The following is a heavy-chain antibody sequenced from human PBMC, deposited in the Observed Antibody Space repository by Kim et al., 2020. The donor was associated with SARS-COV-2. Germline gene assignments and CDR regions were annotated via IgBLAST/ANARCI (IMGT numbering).Heavy chain of an antibody. D-gene: IGHD5-18*01. CDR3: AREKGYTNGAHFDF. CDR1: GYTFTNYY. V-gene: IGHV1-46*01. CDR2: IIPSDGST. J-gene: IGHJ4*02. Sequence: ASVKVSCKASGYTFTNYYMHWVRQAPGQGLEWMGIIIPSDGSTTYAQKFQGRVTLTRDTSTSTVYMELSSLTSEDTAVYYCAREKGYTNGAHFDFWSQGALVTVSS.